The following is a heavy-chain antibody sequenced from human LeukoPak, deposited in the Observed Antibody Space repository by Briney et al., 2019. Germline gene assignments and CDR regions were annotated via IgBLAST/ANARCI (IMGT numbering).Heavy chain of an antibody. CDR1: GYSFTSYW. CDR2: IDPSDSYT. Sequence: GESLRISCKGSGYSFTSYWISWVRQMPGKGLEWMGRIDPSDSYTNYSPSFQGHVTISADKSISTVYLQWSSLKASDTAMYYCARQSRDGSKTRGYYFDYWGQGTLVTVS. CDR3: ARQSRDGSKTRGYYFDY. D-gene: IGHD3-10*01. V-gene: IGHV5-10-1*01. J-gene: IGHJ4*02.